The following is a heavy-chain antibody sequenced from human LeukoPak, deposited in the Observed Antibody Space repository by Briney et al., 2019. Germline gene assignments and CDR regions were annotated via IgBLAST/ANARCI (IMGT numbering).Heavy chain of an antibody. V-gene: IGHV4-39*01. CDR1: GVSVSSGSYY. D-gene: IGHD5-12*01. J-gene: IGHJ4*02. Sequence: SETLSLTGTVSGVSVSSGSYYWSWIRQPPGKGLEWIGSIYYSGSTYYNPSLKSRVTISVDTSKNQFSLKLSSVTAADTAVYYCARQVEGYSGYDSLDYWGQGTLVTVSS. CDR2: IYYSGST. CDR3: ARQVEGYSGYDSLDY.